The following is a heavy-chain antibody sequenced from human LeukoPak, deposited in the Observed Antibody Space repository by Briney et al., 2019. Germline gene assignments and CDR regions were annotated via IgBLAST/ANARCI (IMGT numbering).Heavy chain of an antibody. CDR1: GFTFSNYA. J-gene: IGHJ3*02. CDR2: INGRDGRT. Sequence: PGGSLRLSCAAPGFTFSNYAMGWVRQAPGKGLEWASSINGRDGRTYYADSVRGRFSISSDNSKNTLFLQMNSLRAEDTAVYYCARGEAFAFDMWGQGTMVTVSS. V-gene: IGHV3-23*01. CDR3: ARGEAFAFDM.